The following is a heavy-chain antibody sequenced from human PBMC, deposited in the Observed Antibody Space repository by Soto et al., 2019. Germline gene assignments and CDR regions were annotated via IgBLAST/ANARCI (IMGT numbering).Heavy chain of an antibody. D-gene: IGHD5-18*01. CDR3: ARVSTAWFDP. CDR1: GYTFTSYA. J-gene: IGHJ5*02. CDR2: ISAYNGNT. V-gene: IGHV1-18*01. Sequence: ASVKVSFKASGYTFTSYAISWVRQAPGQGLERKGWISAYNGNTNYAQKLQGRVTMITDTSTSTVYMELRSLRSDDTAVYYCARVSTAWFDPWGQGTQVTVSS.